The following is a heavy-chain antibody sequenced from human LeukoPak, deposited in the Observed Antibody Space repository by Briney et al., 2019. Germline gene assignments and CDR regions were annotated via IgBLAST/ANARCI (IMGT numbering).Heavy chain of an antibody. CDR3: ARDGSRGNLVTAPDY. V-gene: IGHV3-21*01. D-gene: IGHD2-21*02. CDR1: GFTFSTYS. Sequence: PGGSLRLSCAASGFTFSTYSMNWVRQAPGKGLEWVSSISSGSTDIYHADSVKGRFTISRDNAQNSLYLQMNSLRAEDTAVYYCARDGSRGNLVTAPDYWGQGTLVTVSS. J-gene: IGHJ4*02. CDR2: ISSGSTDI.